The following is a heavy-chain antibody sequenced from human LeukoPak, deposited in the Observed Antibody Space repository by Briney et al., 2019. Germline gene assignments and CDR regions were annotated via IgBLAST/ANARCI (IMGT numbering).Heavy chain of an antibody. CDR3: ARYCSSTSCSIRRTLDI. J-gene: IGHJ3*02. D-gene: IGHD2-2*01. V-gene: IGHV4-39*01. CDR2: IYYSGST. Sequence: SETLSLTCTVSGGSISSSSYYWGWIRQPPGTGLEWIGSIYYSGSTYSNPSLKSRVTTSVDTSENQFSLKLSSVTAADTAVYYCARYCSSTSCSIRRTLDIWGQGTMVTVSS. CDR1: GGSISSSSYY.